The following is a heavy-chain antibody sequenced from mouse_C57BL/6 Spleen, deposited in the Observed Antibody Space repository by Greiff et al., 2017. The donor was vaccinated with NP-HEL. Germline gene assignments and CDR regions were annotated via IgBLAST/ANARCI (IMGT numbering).Heavy chain of an antibody. J-gene: IGHJ4*01. V-gene: IGHV1-7*01. D-gene: IGHD2-3*01. Sequence: VQVVESGAELAKPGASVKLSCKASGYTFTSYWMHWVKQRPGQGLEWIGYTNPSSGYTKYNQKFKDKATLTADKSSSTAYMQLSSLTYEDSAVYYCARWYYDGSLYAMDYWGQGTSVTVSS. CDR3: ARWYYDGSLYAMDY. CDR2: TNPSSGYT. CDR1: GYTFTSYW.